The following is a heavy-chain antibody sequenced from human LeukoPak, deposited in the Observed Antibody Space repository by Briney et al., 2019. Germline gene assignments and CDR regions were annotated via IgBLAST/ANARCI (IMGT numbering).Heavy chain of an antibody. D-gene: IGHD7-27*01. Sequence: GGSLTLSCVASGFTFSSYAMSWVRQAPGKGLEWVSTISDSDDSTYYADSVKGRFTISRDNSKNTLYLQMNSLSAEDTAVYYCAKTGQFDYWGQGTLVTVSS. V-gene: IGHV3-23*01. J-gene: IGHJ4*02. CDR3: AKTGQFDY. CDR2: ISDSDDST. CDR1: GFTFSSYA.